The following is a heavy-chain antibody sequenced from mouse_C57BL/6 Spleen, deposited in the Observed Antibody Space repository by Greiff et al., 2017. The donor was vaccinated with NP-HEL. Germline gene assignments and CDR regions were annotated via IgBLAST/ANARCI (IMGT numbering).Heavy chain of an antibody. CDR1: GFTFTDYY. CDR2: IRNKANGYTT. V-gene: IGHV7-3*01. Sequence: EVKLVESGGGLVQPGGSLSLSCAASGFTFTDYYMSWVRQPPGKALEWLGFIRNKANGYTTEYSASVQGRFNISRDNSQSILYLQMNALRACDSATYYCARYNYGSSYGFAYWVQGTLVAVSA. J-gene: IGHJ3*01. CDR3: ARYNYGSSYGFAY. D-gene: IGHD1-1*01.